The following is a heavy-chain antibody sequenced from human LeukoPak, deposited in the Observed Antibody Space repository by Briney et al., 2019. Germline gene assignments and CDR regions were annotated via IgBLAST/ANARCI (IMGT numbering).Heavy chain of an antibody. Sequence: GASVKVSCKVSGYTLTELSMHWVRQAPGKGLEWMGGFDPEDGETIYAQKFQGRVTMTEDTSTDTAYMELSSLRSDDTAVYYCARGASWIQLWFAFDYWGQGTLVTVSS. V-gene: IGHV1-24*01. J-gene: IGHJ4*02. CDR3: ARGASWIQLWFAFDY. CDR1: GYTLTELS. CDR2: FDPEDGET. D-gene: IGHD5-18*01.